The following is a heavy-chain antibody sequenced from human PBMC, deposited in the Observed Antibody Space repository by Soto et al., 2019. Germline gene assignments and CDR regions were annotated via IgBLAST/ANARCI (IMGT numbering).Heavy chain of an antibody. CDR2: INHSGST. V-gene: IGHV4-34*01. D-gene: IGHD7-27*01. Sequence: QVQLQQWGAGLLKPSETLSLTCAVYGGSFSGYYWSWIRQPPGKGLEWIGEINHSGSTNYNPSLKSRVTISVDTSKNQFSLELSSVTAADTAVYYCARIPQPWGIDYWGQGTLVTVSS. CDR1: GGSFSGYY. CDR3: ARIPQPWGIDY. J-gene: IGHJ4*02.